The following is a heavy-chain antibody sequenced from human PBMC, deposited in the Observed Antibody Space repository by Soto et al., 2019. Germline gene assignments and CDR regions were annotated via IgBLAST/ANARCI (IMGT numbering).Heavy chain of an antibody. CDR2: IYHSGST. J-gene: IGHJ2*01. CDR3: ARARNVDTAIQTYWYFDL. D-gene: IGHD5-18*01. CDR1: GGSISSGGYS. Sequence: QLQLQESGSGLVKPSQTLSLTCAVSGGSISSGGYSWSWIRQPPGKGLEWIGYIYHSGSTYYNPSLKSRVTISVDRSKNQFSLKLSSVTAADTAVYYCARARNVDTAIQTYWYFDLWGRGTLVTVSS. V-gene: IGHV4-30-2*01.